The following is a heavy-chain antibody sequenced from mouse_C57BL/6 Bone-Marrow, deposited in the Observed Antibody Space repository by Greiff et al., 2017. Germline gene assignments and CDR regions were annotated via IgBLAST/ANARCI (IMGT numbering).Heavy chain of an antibody. V-gene: IGHV3-6*01. CDR1: GYSITSGYY. CDR3: ARGGGLYAMDY. J-gene: IGHJ4*01. Sequence: EVKLMESGPGLVKPSQSLSLTCSVTGYSITSGYYWNWIRQFPGNILEWMGYISYDGSNNYNPSLQNSTSITRDTSTNTFSLKLKSVTTEDTATYDYARGGGLYAMDYWGQGTSVTVSS. CDR2: ISYDGSN.